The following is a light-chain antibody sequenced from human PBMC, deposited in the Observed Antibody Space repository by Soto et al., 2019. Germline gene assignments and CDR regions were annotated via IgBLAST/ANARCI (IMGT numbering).Light chain of an antibody. Sequence: QCVLTQTPSATGVPRGRGTISCSRGSSNIGSNNVNRYQQLPGTAPKLLIYNTSQRPSGVPDRFSGSKSGTSASLAISGLQSEDEADYYCAAWDESLIGYVFATGTKVTVL. CDR2: NTS. CDR1: SSNIGSNN. CDR3: AAWDESLIGYV. J-gene: IGLJ1*01. V-gene: IGLV1-44*01.